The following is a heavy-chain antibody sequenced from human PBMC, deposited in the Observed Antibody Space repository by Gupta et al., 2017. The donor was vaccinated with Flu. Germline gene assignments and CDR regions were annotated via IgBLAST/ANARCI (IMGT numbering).Heavy chain of an antibody. CDR3: ARDGSGYDLGFDY. J-gene: IGHJ4*02. D-gene: IGHD5-12*01. CDR2: INPNSGGT. V-gene: IGHV1-2*02. Sequence: RQAPGQGLEWMGWINPNSGGTNYSQKFQGRVTMTKDTSISPAYMELSRLRSDDTAVYYCARDGSGYDLGFDYWGQGTLVTVSS.